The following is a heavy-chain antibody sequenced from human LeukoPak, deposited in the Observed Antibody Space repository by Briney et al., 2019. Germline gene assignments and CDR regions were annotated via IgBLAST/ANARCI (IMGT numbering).Heavy chain of an antibody. CDR1: GASISSYY. V-gene: IGHV4-4*07. D-gene: IGHD3-22*01. CDR3: ARGNYSDSRNAFDI. Sequence: SETLSLTCTVSGASISSYYWSWIRQPAGKGLEWIGRIYTSGRTNYNPSLKSRVTISVDKSGNQFSLKLSSVTAADTAVYYCARGNYSDSRNAFDIWGQGTKVTVSS. J-gene: IGHJ3*02. CDR2: IYTSGRT.